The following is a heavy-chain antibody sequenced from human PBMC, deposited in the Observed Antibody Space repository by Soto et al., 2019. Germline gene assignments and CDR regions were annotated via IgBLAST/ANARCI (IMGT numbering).Heavy chain of an antibody. J-gene: IGHJ6*02. Sequence: ASVKVSCKASGYTLNTYYMHWVRQAPGQGPEWMGIINPRGGGTTYAQNFQDRVTMTSDTSSSTVYMELSSLRSEDTAVYYCARGGGFSPCYYNLDVWGQGTTVTVSS. CDR2: INPRGGGT. D-gene: IGHD2-21*02. CDR1: GYTLNTYY. CDR3: ARGGGFSPCYYNLDV. V-gene: IGHV1-46*02.